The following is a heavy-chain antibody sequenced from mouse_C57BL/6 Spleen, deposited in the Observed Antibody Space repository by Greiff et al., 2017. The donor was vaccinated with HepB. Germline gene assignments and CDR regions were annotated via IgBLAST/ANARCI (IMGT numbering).Heavy chain of an antibody. Sequence: ESGPGLVKPSQSLSLTCSVTGYSITSGYYWNWIRQFPGNKLEWMGYISYDGSNNYNPSLKNRISITRDTSKNQFFLKLNSVTTEDTATYYCARGGDYYSNYAGWYFDVWGTGTTVTVSS. J-gene: IGHJ1*03. CDR3: ARGGDYYSNYAGWYFDV. CDR2: ISYDGSN. CDR1: GYSITSGYY. D-gene: IGHD2-5*01. V-gene: IGHV3-6*01.